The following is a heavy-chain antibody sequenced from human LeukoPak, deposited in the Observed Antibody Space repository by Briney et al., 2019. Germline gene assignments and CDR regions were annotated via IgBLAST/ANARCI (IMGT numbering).Heavy chain of an antibody. Sequence: SETLSLTCTVSSVSISSYYWSWIRQPPGKGLEWIGYIYSSGSTNYNPSLKSRVTISVDTSKNQFSLKLSSVTAADTAVYYCARTGITGTTPDYWGQGTLVTVSS. J-gene: IGHJ4*02. CDR1: SVSISSYY. CDR2: IYSSGST. CDR3: ARTGITGTTPDY. D-gene: IGHD1-7*01. V-gene: IGHV4-59*01.